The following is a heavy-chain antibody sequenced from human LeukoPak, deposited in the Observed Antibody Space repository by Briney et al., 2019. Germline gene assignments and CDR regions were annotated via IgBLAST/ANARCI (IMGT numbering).Heavy chain of an antibody. CDR2: IYTSGST. D-gene: IGHD6-19*01. J-gene: IGHJ4*02. CDR1: GGSISSGSHY. V-gene: IGHV4-61*02. CDR3: ARDGDSSGWLSGY. Sequence: SETLSLTCTVSGGSISSGSHYWSWIRQPAGKGLEWIGRIYTSGSTNYNPSLKSRVTISVDTSKNQFSLKLSSVTAADTAVYYCARDGDSSGWLSGYWGQGTLVTVSS.